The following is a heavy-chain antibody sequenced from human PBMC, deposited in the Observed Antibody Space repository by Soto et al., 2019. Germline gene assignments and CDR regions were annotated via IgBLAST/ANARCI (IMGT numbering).Heavy chain of an antibody. D-gene: IGHD3-10*01. V-gene: IGHV4-59*01. CDR3: SRIRPLADLASEYCFDY. CDR1: GGTISNYY. Sequence: SETLSLTCTASGGTISNYYWNWIRQPPGKGLEWIGYIYYTRSANYNPSLKSGDTISIDTSKNQISLKLTSVTAADTALYDFSRIRPLADLASEYCFDYWGQGALVTVSS. CDR2: IYYTRSA. J-gene: IGHJ4*02.